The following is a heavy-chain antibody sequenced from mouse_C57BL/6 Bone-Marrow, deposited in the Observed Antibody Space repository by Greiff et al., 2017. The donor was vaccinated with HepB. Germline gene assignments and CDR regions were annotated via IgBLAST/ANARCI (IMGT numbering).Heavy chain of an antibody. V-gene: IGHV3-6*01. J-gene: IGHJ2*01. Sequence: EVKLVESGPGLVKPSQSLSLTCSVTGYSITSGYYWNWIRQFPGNKLEWMGYISYDGSNNYNPSLKNRISITRDTSKNQFFLKLNSVTTEDTATYYCARTMAPYYFDYWGQGTTLTVSS. CDR3: ARTMAPYYFDY. D-gene: IGHD1-1*02. CDR1: GYSITSGYY. CDR2: ISYDGSN.